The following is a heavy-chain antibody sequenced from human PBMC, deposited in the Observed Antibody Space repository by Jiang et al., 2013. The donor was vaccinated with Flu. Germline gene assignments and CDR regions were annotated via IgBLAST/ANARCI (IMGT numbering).Heavy chain of an antibody. J-gene: IGHJ2*01. D-gene: IGHD3-22*01. V-gene: IGHV3-30-3*01. CDR2: ISYDGSNK. CDR1: GFTFSSYA. CDR3: ARDWNYYDNYWYFDL. Sequence: VQLLESGGGVVQPGRSLRLSCAASGFTFSSYAMHWVRQAPGKGLEWVAVISYDGSNKYYADSVKGRFTISRDNSKNTLYLQMNSLRAEDTAVYYCARDWNYYDNYWYFDLWGRGTLVTVSS.